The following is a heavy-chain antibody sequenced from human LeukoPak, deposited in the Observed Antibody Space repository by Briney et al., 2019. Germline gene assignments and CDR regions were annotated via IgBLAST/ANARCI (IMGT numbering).Heavy chain of an antibody. CDR2: INEDGSEK. J-gene: IGHJ4*02. CDR1: GFIFYSYA. D-gene: IGHD2-2*01. V-gene: IGHV3-7*01. CDR3: ARDSDAYDY. Sequence: QSGGSLRLSCAASGFIFYSYAMSWVRQAPGKGLELVASINEDGSEKYYVDSVKGRFTISRDNPKKSLYLQLNSLRVDGTAVYFCARDSDAYDYWGQGTLVTVSS.